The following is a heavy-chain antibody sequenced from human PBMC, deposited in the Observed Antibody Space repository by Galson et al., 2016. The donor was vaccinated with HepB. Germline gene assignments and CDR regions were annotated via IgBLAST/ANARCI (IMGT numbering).Heavy chain of an antibody. J-gene: IGHJ6*02. D-gene: IGHD3-22*01. CDR3: ARDGLGYDSSGYIYYGMDV. CDR2: INTNTGNP. V-gene: IGHV7-4-1*02. Sequence: SVKVSCKAPGYTFTSYALNWVRQAPGQGLEWMGWINTNTGNPTYAQGFTGRFVFSLDTSVSTAYLQISSLKAEDTAEYYCARDGLGYDSSGYIYYGMDVWGQGTTVTVSS. CDR1: GYTFTSYA.